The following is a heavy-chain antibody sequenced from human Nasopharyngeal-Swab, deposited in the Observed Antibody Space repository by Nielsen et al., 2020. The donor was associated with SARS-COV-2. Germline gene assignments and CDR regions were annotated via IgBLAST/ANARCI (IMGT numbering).Heavy chain of an antibody. V-gene: IGHV1-2*06. Sequence: SVPVSCKASGYTFTGYYMHWLRQAPGQGLELMGRINPNSGGTNYAQKFQGRVTMTRDTSISTAYMELSRLRSDDTAVYYCATLLSIYDYIWGSYRHNWFDPWGQGTLVTVSS. CDR2: INPNSGGT. J-gene: IGHJ5*02. CDR3: ATLLSIYDYIWGSYRHNWFDP. D-gene: IGHD3-16*02. CDR1: GYTFTGYY.